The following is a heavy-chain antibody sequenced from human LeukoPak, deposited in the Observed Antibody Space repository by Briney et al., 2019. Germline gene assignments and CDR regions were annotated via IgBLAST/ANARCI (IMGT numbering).Heavy chain of an antibody. D-gene: IGHD2-15*01. CDR3: ARRGSKSSGVYYGLDD. CDR2: IYPDDSET. V-gene: IGHV5-51*01. Sequence: GESLKISCNGSGYSFTTYWIGGVRQMPGKGLEWMGFIYPDDSETRYSPSFQGQVTISADKSSSTAYVQWTSLKASDSAMYYCARRGSKSSGVYYGLDDSGQGTTVTVSS. CDR1: GYSFTTYW. J-gene: IGHJ6*02.